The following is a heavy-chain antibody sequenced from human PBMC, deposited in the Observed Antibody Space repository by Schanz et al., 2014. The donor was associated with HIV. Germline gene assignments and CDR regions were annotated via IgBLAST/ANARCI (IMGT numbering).Heavy chain of an antibody. CDR3: AKDNGWPLASYYGMDV. Sequence: VQLVESGGGVVQPGRSLRLSCTASGFTFDDYAMHWVRQAPGKGLEWVSGISWNSGSIGYADSVKGRFTISRDNAENSLYLQMNSLRAEDTALYYCAKDNGWPLASYYGMDVWGQGTTVTVSS. V-gene: IGHV3-9*01. D-gene: IGHD6-19*01. CDR1: GFTFDDYA. J-gene: IGHJ6*02. CDR2: ISWNSGSI.